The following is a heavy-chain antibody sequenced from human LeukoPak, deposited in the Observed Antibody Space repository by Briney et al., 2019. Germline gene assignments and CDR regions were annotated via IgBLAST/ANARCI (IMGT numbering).Heavy chain of an antibody. J-gene: IGHJ4*02. D-gene: IGHD6-13*01. V-gene: IGHV4-34*01. CDR1: GGSFSGYY. CDR3: ARGRRNIPYIAAAGTLDY. CDR2: INHSGST. Sequence: SETLSLTCAVYGGSFSGYYWSWIRQPPGKGLEWIGEINHSGSTNYNPSLKSRVTISVDTSKNQFSLKLSSVTAADTAVYYCARGRRNIPYIAAAGTLDYWGQGTLVTVSS.